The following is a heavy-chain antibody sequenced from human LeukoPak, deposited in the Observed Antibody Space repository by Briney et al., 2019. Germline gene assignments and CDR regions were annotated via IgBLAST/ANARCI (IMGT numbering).Heavy chain of an antibody. V-gene: IGHV1-2*02. Sequence: ASVKVSCKASGYTFIDYYMHWVRQAPGQGLEWMGWINPNSGGTNYARKFQGRVTMTRDTSISTAYMELSRLRSDDTAVYYCARGGGESYYYDSSGHLHDYWGQGTLVTVSS. J-gene: IGHJ4*02. CDR3: ARGGGESYYYDSSGHLHDY. CDR1: GYTFIDYY. D-gene: IGHD3-22*01. CDR2: INPNSGGT.